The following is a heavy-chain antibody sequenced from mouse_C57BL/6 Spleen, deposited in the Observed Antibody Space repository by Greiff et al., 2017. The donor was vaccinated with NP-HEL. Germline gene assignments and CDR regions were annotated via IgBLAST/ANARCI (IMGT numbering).Heavy chain of an antibody. CDR1: GFSFNTYA. J-gene: IGHJ3*01. CDR3: VRQSNYVGFAY. V-gene: IGHV10-1*01. CDR2: IRSKSNNYAT. Sequence: EVQVVESGGGLVQPKGSLKLSCAASGFSFNTYAMNWVRQAPGKGLEWVARIRSKSNNYATYYADSVKDRFTISRDDSESMLYLQMNNLKTEDTAMYYCVRQSNYVGFAYWGQGTLVTVSA. D-gene: IGHD2-5*01.